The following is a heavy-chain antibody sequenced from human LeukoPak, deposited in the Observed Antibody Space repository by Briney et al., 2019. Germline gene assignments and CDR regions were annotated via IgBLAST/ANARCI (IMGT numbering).Heavy chain of an antibody. CDR2: ISYDGSNK. CDR3: ARDFAGFGEWGDY. J-gene: IGHJ4*02. Sequence: GRSLRLSCAASGFTFSSYGMHWVRQAPGKGLEWVAVISYDGSNKYYADSVKGRFTISRDNSKNTLYLQMNSLRAEDTAVYYCARDFAGFGEWGDYWGQGTLVTVSS. D-gene: IGHD3-10*01. CDR1: GFTFSSYG. V-gene: IGHV3-30*03.